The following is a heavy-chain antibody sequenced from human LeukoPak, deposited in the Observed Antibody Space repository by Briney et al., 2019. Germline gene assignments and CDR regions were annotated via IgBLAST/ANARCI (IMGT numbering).Heavy chain of an antibody. CDR2: ISAYNGNT. V-gene: IGHV1-18*01. CDR3: ARDHLGPDAATYYYGSGSYWGPSDY. J-gene: IGHJ4*02. CDR1: GYTFTSYG. Sequence: GASVKVSCKASGYTFTSYGISWVRQAPGQGLEWMGWISAYNGNTNYAQKLQGRVTMTTDTSTSTAYMELRSLRSDDTAVYYCARDHLGPDAATYYYGSGSYWGPSDYWGQGTLVTVSS. D-gene: IGHD3-10*01.